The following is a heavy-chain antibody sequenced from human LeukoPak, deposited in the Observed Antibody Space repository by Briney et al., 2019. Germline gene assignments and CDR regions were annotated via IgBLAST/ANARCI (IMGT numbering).Heavy chain of an antibody. CDR3: ARDRQQWLVLGAFDI. V-gene: IGHV3-48*01. J-gene: IGHJ3*02. CDR1: GFTFSTYS. CDR2: IDTGTSTI. D-gene: IGHD6-19*01. Sequence: GGSLRLSCAASGFTFSTYSMNWVRQAPGKGLEWVSYIDTGTSTIYYADSVKGRFTISKDNAKNSLYLQMNSLRTEDTAVYYCARDRQQWLVLGAFDIWGQGTMVTVSS.